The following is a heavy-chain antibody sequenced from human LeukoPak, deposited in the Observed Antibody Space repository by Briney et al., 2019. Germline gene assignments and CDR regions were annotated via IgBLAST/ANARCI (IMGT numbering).Heavy chain of an antibody. J-gene: IGHJ5*02. V-gene: IGHV1-18*01. Sequence: VASVTVSCTASGYTFTSYGISWVRQAPGHGLEWMGWISAYNGNTNYAQKLQGRVTMTTDTSTSTAYMELRSLRSDDTAVYYCARDAGEDRVNWFDPWGQGTLVTVSS. CDR1: GYTFTSYG. CDR3: ARDAGEDRVNWFDP. CDR2: ISAYNGNT. D-gene: IGHD3-16*01.